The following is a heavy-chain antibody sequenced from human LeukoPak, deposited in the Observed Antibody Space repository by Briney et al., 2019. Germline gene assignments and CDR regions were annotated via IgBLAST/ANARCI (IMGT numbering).Heavy chain of an antibody. J-gene: IGHJ4*02. V-gene: IGHV3-23*01. D-gene: IGHD3-10*01. CDR1: GFTFSSYA. CDR3: AIRYYYGSGAPESPLPDY. CDR2: ISGSGGST. Sequence: PGRSLRLSCAASGFTFSSYAMSWVRQAPGKGLEWVSAISGSGGSTYYADSVKGRFTISRDNSKNTLYLQMNSLRAEDTAVYYCAIRYYYGSGAPESPLPDYWGQGTLVTVSS.